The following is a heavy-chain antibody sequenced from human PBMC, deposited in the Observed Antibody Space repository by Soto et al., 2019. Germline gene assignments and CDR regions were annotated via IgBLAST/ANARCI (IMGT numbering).Heavy chain of an antibody. CDR3: ARGGGYYDSSGYPGD. Sequence: SETLSLTCAVYGGSFSGYYWSWIRQPPGKGLEWIGEINHSGSTNYNPSLKSRVTISVDTSKNQFSLKLSSVTAADTAVYYCARGGGYYDSSGYPGDWGQGTLVTVSS. CDR2: INHSGST. CDR1: GGSFSGYY. D-gene: IGHD3-22*01. V-gene: IGHV4-34*01. J-gene: IGHJ4*02.